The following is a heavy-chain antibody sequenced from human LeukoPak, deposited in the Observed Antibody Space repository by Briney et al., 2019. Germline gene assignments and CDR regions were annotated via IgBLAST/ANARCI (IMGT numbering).Heavy chain of an antibody. V-gene: IGHV3-7*01. D-gene: IGHD2-21*02. CDR3: ARGPDYCGGDCYLPSVY. CDR2: IKQDGSEK. CDR1: GFTFSSYW. J-gene: IGHJ4*02. Sequence: GGSLRLSCAASGFTFSSYWMSWVRQAPGKGLEWVANIKQDGSEKYYVDSVKGRFTISRDNAKNSLYLQMNSLRAEDTAVYYCARGPDYCGGDCYLPSVYWGQGTLVTVSS.